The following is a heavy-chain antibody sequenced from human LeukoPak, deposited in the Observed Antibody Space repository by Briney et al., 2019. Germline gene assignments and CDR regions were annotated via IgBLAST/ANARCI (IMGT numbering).Heavy chain of an antibody. CDR2: ISSSSTTK. CDR3: ARWNLGSDY. Sequence: GGSLRLPCAASGFTFSAYDMNWVRQAPGKGLKWLSYISSSSTTKYHADSVKGRFTISRDNTKNSLYLQMNSLRAEDTVVYYCARWNLGSDYWGQGTLVTVSS. D-gene: IGHD1-1*01. J-gene: IGHJ4*02. V-gene: IGHV3-48*04. CDR1: GFTFSAYD.